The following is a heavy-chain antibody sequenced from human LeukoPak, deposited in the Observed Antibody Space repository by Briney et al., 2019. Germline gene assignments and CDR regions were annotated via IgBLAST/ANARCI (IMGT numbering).Heavy chain of an antibody. D-gene: IGHD3-22*01. V-gene: IGHV3-74*01. Sequence: PGGSLRLSCAASGFTFSSFWMHWVRHAPGKGLVWVSHINGDGSNTNYADSVKGRFTISRDNAKTTLFLQMDSLRAEDTAVYYCARGPLYYYDSSGWSSFYYWGQGILVTVSS. J-gene: IGHJ4*02. CDR1: GFTFSSFW. CDR2: INGDGSNT. CDR3: ARGPLYYYDSSGWSSFYY.